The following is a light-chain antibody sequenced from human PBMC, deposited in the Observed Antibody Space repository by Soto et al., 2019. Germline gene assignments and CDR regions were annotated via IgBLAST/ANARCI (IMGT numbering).Light chain of an antibody. J-gene: IGKJ1*01. CDR1: QSISSW. CDR2: KAS. CDR3: QQYNSYEGT. V-gene: IGKV1-5*03. Sequence: DIQMTQSPSTLSASVGDRVTITCRASQSISSWLAWYQQKPGKAPKLLIYKASSLESGVPSRFSGSGSETEFTLTISSLQPDDFATYYCQQYNSYEGTFGQGTKVEIK.